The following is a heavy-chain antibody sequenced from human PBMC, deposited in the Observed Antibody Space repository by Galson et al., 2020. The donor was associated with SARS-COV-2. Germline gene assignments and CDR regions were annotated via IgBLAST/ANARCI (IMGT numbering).Heavy chain of an antibody. V-gene: IGHV3-53*04. CDR1: GFTISSNY. CDR3: ARAGTYYDILTGYYKGGFDY. D-gene: IGHD3-9*01. J-gene: IGHJ4*02. CDR2: ISSGGST. Sequence: GLLRLSFAASGFTISSNYMSWVRQAPGKGLEWVSVISSGGSTYYADSVKGRFTISRHNSKNTLYLQMNSLRAEDTAVYYCARAGTYYDILTGYYKGGFDYRGQGTLVTVSS.